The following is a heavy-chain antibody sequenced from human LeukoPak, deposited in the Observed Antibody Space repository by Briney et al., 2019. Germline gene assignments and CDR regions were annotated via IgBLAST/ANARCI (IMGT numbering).Heavy chain of an antibody. CDR1: GGSFSDYY. V-gene: IGHV4-34*01. D-gene: IGHD2-2*01. Sequence: PSETLSLTCAVYGGSFSDYYWNWIRQPPGRGLEWIGEINHSGSTNYNPSLKSRLTISVDRSKNQFSLKLSSVTAADTAVYYCARVGRGVVVSHGGLGAFDIWGQGTMVTVPS. CDR3: ARVGRGVVVSHGGLGAFDI. CDR2: INHSGST. J-gene: IGHJ3*02.